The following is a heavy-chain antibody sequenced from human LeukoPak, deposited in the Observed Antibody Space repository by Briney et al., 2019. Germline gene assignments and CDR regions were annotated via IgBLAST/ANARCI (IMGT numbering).Heavy chain of an antibody. Sequence: SETLSLTCTVSGGSISNNDYFWGWIRQPPGRGLEWIESMNYGGSTHENPSRKSPVTISVDTSKNQVSLKLSSVTAADTAVYYCARRVPGRSGNWFDPWGQGTLVTVSS. J-gene: IGHJ5*02. V-gene: IGHV4-39*01. CDR2: MNYGGST. CDR3: ARRVPGRSGNWFDP. CDR1: GGSISNNDYF. D-gene: IGHD2-2*01.